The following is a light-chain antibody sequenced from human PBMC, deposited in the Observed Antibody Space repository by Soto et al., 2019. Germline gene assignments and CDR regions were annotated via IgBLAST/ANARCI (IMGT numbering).Light chain of an antibody. CDR2: GSS. CDR3: ATWAGSLKDLHV. V-gene: IGLV1-44*01. CDR1: ISTIGSNS. Sequence: QSVLTQPPSASGTPGQRVTISCSGSISTIGSNSVNWFQQHPGTAPKLLIYGSSERPSGVPDRFSASKSGTSASLAISGLQSEDGAEYYCATWAGSLKDLHVVGTGTKLTVL. J-gene: IGLJ1*01.